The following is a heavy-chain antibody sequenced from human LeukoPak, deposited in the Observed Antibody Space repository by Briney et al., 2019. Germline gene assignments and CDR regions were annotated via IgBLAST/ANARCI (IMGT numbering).Heavy chain of an antibody. CDR1: GFTFSSYW. V-gene: IGHV3-74*01. CDR3: ARELPFDY. CDR2: ISTEGGNT. Sequence: GGSLRLSCAASGFTFSSYWMHWVRQAPGKGLVWVSRISTEGGNTAYADSVKGRFTVSRDNGRNTLYLQMNSLRAEDTAVYYCARELPFDYWGQGTLVTVSS. D-gene: IGHD2-15*01. J-gene: IGHJ4*02.